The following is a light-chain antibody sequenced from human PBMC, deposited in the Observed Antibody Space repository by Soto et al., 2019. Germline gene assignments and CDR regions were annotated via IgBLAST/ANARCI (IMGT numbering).Light chain of an antibody. CDR3: MLKTFLLYP. V-gene: IGKV2-30*01. Sequence: LSLPVTPGERASISCRSSQGLVYSDGNISLRWFHRSPGHSPRRLIYTVPNRDSAVPDRFSGSGPGTDFTLTISCVEAEDSVRFCCMLKTFLLYPFG. CDR2: TVP. CDR1: QGLVYSDGNIS. J-gene: IGKJ2*01.